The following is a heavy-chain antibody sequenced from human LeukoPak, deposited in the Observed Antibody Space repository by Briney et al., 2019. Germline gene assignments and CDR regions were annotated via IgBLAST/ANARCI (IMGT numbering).Heavy chain of an antibody. CDR2: IYTSGST. CDR3: AGAIAVPATPDHH. Sequence: SETLSLTCTGSGGSISSYHWSWIRQPAGKGLEWIGRIYTSGSTNYNPSLKSRVTMSVDTSKNQFSLKLTSVTAADTAVYYCAGAIAVPATPDHHWGQGTLVAVSS. J-gene: IGHJ5*02. CDR1: GGSISSYH. V-gene: IGHV4-4*07. D-gene: IGHD6-19*01.